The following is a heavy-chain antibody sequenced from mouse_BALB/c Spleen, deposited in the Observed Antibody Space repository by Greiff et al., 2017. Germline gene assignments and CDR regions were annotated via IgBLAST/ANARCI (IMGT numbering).Heavy chain of an antibody. CDR3: TRDSSGYGAMDY. Sequence: EVMLVESGGGLVQPGGSMKLSCVASGFTFSNYWMNWVRQSPEKGLEWVAEIRLKSNNYATHYAESVKGRFTISRDDSKSSVYLQMNNLRAEDTGIYYCTRDSSGYGAMDYWGQGTSVTVSS. D-gene: IGHD3-2*01. V-gene: IGHV6-6*02. J-gene: IGHJ4*01. CDR1: GFTFSNYW. CDR2: IRLKSNNYAT.